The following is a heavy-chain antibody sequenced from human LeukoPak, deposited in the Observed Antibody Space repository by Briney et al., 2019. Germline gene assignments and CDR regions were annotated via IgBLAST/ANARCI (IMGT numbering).Heavy chain of an antibody. CDR1: GFTFSSYG. Sequence: GRSLRLSCAASGFTFSSYGMRWVRQAPGKGLEWVAVISSDGSNKYYADSVKGRFTISRDNSKNTLYLQMNSLRAEDTAVYYCAKAKYSSSWYVDYWGQGTLVTVSS. J-gene: IGHJ4*02. CDR2: ISSDGSNK. CDR3: AKAKYSSSWYVDY. V-gene: IGHV3-30*18. D-gene: IGHD6-13*01.